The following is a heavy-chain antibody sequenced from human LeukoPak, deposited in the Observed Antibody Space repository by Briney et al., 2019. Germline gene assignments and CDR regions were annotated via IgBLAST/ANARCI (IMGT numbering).Heavy chain of an antibody. CDR3: AGHHPRNTVDF. CDR1: GGSISSGGYY. D-gene: IGHD2/OR15-2a*01. CDR2: INHSGST. J-gene: IGHJ4*02. Sequence: PSQTLSLTCTVSGGSISSGGYYWSWIRQPPGKGLEWIGEINHSGSTNYNPSLKSRVTISEDTSKNQFSLKLSSVTAADTAVYYCAGHHPRNTVDFWGQGTLVTVSS. V-gene: IGHV4-39*01.